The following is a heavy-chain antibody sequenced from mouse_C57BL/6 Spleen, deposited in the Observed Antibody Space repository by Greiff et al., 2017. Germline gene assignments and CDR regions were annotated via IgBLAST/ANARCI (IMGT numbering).Heavy chain of an antibody. D-gene: IGHD1-1*01. V-gene: IGHV1-80*01. CDR3: ARKKYYGSSPYYFDY. CDR2: IYPGDGDT. CDR1: GYAFNSYW. J-gene: IGHJ2*01. Sequence: QVQLQQSGAELVKPGASVKISCKASGYAFNSYWMNWVKQRPGKGLEWIGQIYPGDGDTNYNGKFKGKATLTADKSSSTAYMQLSSLTSEDSAVYFCARKKYYGSSPYYFDYWGQGTTLTVSS.